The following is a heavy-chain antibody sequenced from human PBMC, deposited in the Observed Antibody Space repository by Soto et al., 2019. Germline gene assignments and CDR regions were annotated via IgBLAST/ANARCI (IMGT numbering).Heavy chain of an antibody. CDR1: GFSFSSYD. V-gene: IGHV3-13*01. Sequence: EVQLVESGGGLVQTGGSLRLSCEGSGFSFSSYDMHWVRQAAGKRLEWVAAIGADGDTYYSDSVKGRLTISREKTKNSLYLQMTSLRTGDTGVYHCAKARLYYYYGMDVWGQGTMVTVSS. CDR2: IGADGDT. J-gene: IGHJ6*02. CDR3: AKARLYYYYGMDV.